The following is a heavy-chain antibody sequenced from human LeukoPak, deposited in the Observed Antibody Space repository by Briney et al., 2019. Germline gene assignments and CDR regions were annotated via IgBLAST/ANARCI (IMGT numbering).Heavy chain of an antibody. J-gene: IGHJ4*02. CDR2: IYPGDSDT. CDR3: ARRGCNGGSCYAY. Sequence: GESLKISCKGSGYKFTNNWIGWVRQMPGKGLEWMGIIYPGDSDTKYSPSFQGQVTISADKSISTAYLQWSSLKASDTAMYYCARRGCNGGSCYAYWGQGTLVTVSS. CDR1: GYKFTNNW. D-gene: IGHD2-15*01. V-gene: IGHV5-51*01.